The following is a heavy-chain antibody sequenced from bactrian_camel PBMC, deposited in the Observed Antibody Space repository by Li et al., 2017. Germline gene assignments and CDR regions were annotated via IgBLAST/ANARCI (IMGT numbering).Heavy chain of an antibody. Sequence: DVQLVESGGGSVQAGGSLRLVCTASGVSYNPNYCMGWFRQAPGQEREGVAGIDGISRPTYADSVKGRFVISRDNAKNTLYLQMDSLQPEDTAMYYCALNAAPGGAYCLTKNFAGYDYWGQGTQVTVS. CDR2: IDGISRP. J-gene: IGHJ4*01. V-gene: IGHV3S42*01. CDR3: ALNAAPGGAYCLTKNFAGYDY. D-gene: IGHD3*01. CDR1: GVSYNPNYC.